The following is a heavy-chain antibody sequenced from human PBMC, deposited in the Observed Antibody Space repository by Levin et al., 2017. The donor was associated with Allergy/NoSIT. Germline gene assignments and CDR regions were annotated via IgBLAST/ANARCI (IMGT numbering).Heavy chain of an antibody. D-gene: IGHD1/OR15-1a*01. J-gene: IGHJ5*02. CDR1: GSTFSSYS. CDR3: ARGYYNWNSKSGWFDP. CDR2: ISGSSSSI. Sequence: RPGGSLRLSCVASGSTFSSYSMNWVRQAPGKGLEWVSYISGSSSSIYYADSVKGRFTISRDNAKNSLYLHMNSLRDEDTAVYFCARGYYNWNSKSGWFDPWGQGTLVTVSS. V-gene: IGHV3-48*02.